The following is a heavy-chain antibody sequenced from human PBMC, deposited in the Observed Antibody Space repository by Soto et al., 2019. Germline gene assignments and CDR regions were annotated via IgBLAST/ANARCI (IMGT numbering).Heavy chain of an antibody. CDR1: GGSISSGDYY. Sequence: TSETLPLPYTVAGGSISSGDYYWILISQPPGKGLEWIGYIYYSGSTYYNPSLKSRVTISVDTSKNQFSLKLSSVTAADTAVYFCVRSVSSSRFDLWGPGTLVTVSS. CDR2: IYYSGST. V-gene: IGHV4-30-4*01. J-gene: IGHJ5*02. CDR3: VRSVSSSRFDL.